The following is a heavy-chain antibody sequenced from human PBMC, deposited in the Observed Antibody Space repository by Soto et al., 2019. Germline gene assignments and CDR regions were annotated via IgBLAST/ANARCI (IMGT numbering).Heavy chain of an antibody. CDR2: ISSSSTI. Sequence: PGGSLRLSCAASGFTFGSYSMNWVRQAPGKGLEWVSYISSSSTIYYADSVKGRFTISRDNAKNSLYLQMNSLRAEDTAVYYCARDYSSYGPFDYWGQGTLVTVSS. CDR1: GFTFGSYS. V-gene: IGHV3-48*01. J-gene: IGHJ4*02. D-gene: IGHD5-18*01. CDR3: ARDYSSYGPFDY.